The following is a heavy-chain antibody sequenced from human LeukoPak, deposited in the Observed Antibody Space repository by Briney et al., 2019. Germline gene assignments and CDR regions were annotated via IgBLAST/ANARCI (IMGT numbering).Heavy chain of an antibody. CDR1: GGSISSYY. J-gene: IGHJ4*02. CDR2: ISSSSSYI. D-gene: IGHD3-9*01. CDR3: ARDDHNVLTDNFDY. V-gene: IGHV3-21*04. Sequence: ETLSLTCTVSGGSISSYYWSWVRQAPGKGLEWVSSISSSSSYIYYADSVKGRFTISRDNAKNSLYLQMDSLRPEDTALYYCARDDHNVLTDNFDYWGQGTLVTVSS.